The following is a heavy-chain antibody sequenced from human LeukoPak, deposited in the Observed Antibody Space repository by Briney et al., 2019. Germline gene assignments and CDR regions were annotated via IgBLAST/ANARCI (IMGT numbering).Heavy chain of an antibody. J-gene: IGHJ4*02. CDR3: ARGQYYYDSTGYYGY. D-gene: IGHD3-22*01. Sequence: GGSLRLSCATSGFTFSSYWMHWVRQAPGKGLVWVSRINSDGSSTSYADSVKGRFTISRDNAKNTLYLQMNSLRVEDTAVYYCARGQYYYDSTGYYGYWGQGTLVTVSS. V-gene: IGHV3-74*01. CDR1: GFTFSSYW. CDR2: INSDGSST.